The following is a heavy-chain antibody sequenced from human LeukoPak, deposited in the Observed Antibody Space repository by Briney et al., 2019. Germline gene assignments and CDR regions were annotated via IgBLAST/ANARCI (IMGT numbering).Heavy chain of an antibody. D-gene: IGHD3-22*01. CDR1: GFTFSSYS. J-gene: IGHJ4*02. V-gene: IGHV3-30*03. Sequence: GGSLRLSCAASGFTFSSYSMNWVRQAPGKGLERVAVISYDESNKYYADSVKGRFTISRDNSKNTLYLQMNSLRVEDTAVYYCARGRYYHDGSGYYSGYWGQGTLVTVSS. CDR3: ARGRYYHDGSGYYSGY. CDR2: ISYDESNK.